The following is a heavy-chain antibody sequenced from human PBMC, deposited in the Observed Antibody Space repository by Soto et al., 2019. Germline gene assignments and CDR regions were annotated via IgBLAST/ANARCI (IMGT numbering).Heavy chain of an antibody. CDR2: IFYRGST. Sequence: QVQLQESGPGLVKPSQTLSLTCTVSGGSINSGGYYWSWIRQHPGKGLEWIGYIFYRGSTFYSPSLKSRVTISLDTSKNQFSPNLSSVTAADTAVYYCARALLAAPGRFHYFDYWGQGTLVTVSS. CDR3: ARALLAAPGRFHYFDY. V-gene: IGHV4-31*03. D-gene: IGHD6-13*01. J-gene: IGHJ4*02. CDR1: GGSINSGGYY.